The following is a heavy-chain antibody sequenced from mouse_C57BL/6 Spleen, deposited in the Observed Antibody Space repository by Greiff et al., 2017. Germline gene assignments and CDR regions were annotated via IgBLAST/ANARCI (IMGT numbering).Heavy chain of an antibody. CDR3: AKEEYYSNGWYFDV. V-gene: IGHV2-5*01. J-gene: IGHJ1*03. D-gene: IGHD2-5*01. Sequence: QVQLQQSGPGLVQPSQSLSITCTVSGFSLTSYGVHWVRQSPGKGLEWLGVIWRGGSTDYNAAFMSRLSITKDNSKSQVFFKMNSLQADDTAIYYCAKEEYYSNGWYFDVWGTGTTVTVSS. CDR1: GFSLTSYG. CDR2: IWRGGST.